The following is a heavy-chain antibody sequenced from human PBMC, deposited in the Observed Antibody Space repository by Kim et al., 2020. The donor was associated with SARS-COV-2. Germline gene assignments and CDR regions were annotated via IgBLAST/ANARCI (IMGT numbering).Heavy chain of an antibody. J-gene: IGHJ4*01. CDR1: GFTFSSHY. CDR3: ASASLVQLAPRWSAYPNY. CDR2: INSSGST. V-gene: IGHV3-53*01. D-gene: IGHD1-1*01. Sequence: GGSLRLSCAASGFTFSSHYMSWVRQAPGKGLEWVSVINSSGSTYYAASVKSRFTISRDNSKNQLYLQMNTLTAEDTAVSYCASASLVQLAPRWSAYPNY.